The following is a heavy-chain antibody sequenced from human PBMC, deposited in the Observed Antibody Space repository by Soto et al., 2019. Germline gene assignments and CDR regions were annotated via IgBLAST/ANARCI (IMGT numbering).Heavy chain of an antibody. J-gene: IGHJ4*02. CDR2: IRRKANNYAT. CDR1: GFTFSGSA. Sequence: DVQLVESGGGLVQPGESLKLSCAVSGFTFSGSAMHWVRQASGKGLEWVGRIRRKANNYATAYAAAVKGRFTISRDDSKNTAYLQMNSLRSEDTAVYYCTRGYGDYVRDYWGQGTLVTVSS. D-gene: IGHD4-17*01. V-gene: IGHV3-73*01. CDR3: TRGYGDYVRDY.